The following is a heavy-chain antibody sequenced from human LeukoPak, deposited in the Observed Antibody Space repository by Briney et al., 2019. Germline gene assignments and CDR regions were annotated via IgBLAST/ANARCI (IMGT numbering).Heavy chain of an antibody. CDR3: ARDLIAAAGTPANADY. J-gene: IGHJ4*02. D-gene: IGHD6-13*01. V-gene: IGHV1-69*13. CDR2: IIPIFGTA. CDR1: GGTFSSYA. Sequence: SVKVSCKASGGTFSSYAISWVRQAPGQGLEWMGGIIPIFGTANYAQKFQGRVTITADESTSTAYMELSSLRSEDTAVYYCARDLIAAAGTPANADYWGQGTLVTVSS.